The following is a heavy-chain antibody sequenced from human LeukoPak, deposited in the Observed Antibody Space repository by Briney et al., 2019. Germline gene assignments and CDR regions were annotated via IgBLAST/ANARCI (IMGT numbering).Heavy chain of an antibody. Sequence: GSLRLSCAASAFTFSSYSMNWVRQAPGKGLEWVSFISSSSSHIFYADSVKGRFTISRDNAKNSLYLQTNSLRAEDTAVYFCARSLSRSEVPGSRPFDPWGQGTLVIVSS. CDR2: ISSSSSHI. V-gene: IGHV3-21*01. J-gene: IGHJ5*02. D-gene: IGHD2-15*01. CDR3: ARSLSRSEVPGSRPFDP. CDR1: AFTFSSYS.